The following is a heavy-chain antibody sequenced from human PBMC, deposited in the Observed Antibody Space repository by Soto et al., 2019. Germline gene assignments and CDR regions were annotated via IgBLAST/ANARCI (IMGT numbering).Heavy chain of an antibody. CDR3: AKDLESGGVVPGAPKWFDP. D-gene: IGHD2-2*01. V-gene: IGHV3-23*01. CDR1: GFTFSSYA. J-gene: IGHJ5*02. Sequence: PGGSLRLSCAASGFTFSSYAMSWVRQAPGKGLEWVSAISGSGVSTYYADSVKGRFTISRDNSKNTLYLQMNSLRAEDTAVYYCAKDLESGGVVPGAPKWFDPWGQGTMV. CDR2: ISGSGVST.